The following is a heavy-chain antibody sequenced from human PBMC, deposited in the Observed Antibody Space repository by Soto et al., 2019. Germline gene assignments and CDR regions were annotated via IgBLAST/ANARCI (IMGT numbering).Heavy chain of an antibody. Sequence: SQTLSLTCAISGDSVPSYSAAWNWIRQSPSGGLEWLGRTYYRSRFFSDYAESVKSRIIINPDTSKNQFSLQLKSVTPEDTSVYYCVRDRYSSSGWFDPWGQGTPVTVSS. CDR1: GDSVPSYSAA. D-gene: IGHD3-10*01. V-gene: IGHV6-1*01. J-gene: IGHJ5*02. CDR2: TYYRSRFFS. CDR3: VRDRYSSSGWFDP.